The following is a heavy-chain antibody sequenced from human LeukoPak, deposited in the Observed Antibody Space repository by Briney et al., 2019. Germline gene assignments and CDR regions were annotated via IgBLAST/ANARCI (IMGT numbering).Heavy chain of an antibody. CDR1: GCTFTSYG. CDR2: INTNNVNR. J-gene: IGHJ4*02. V-gene: IGHV1-8*02. CDR3: AREVAGIALFNY. Sequence: ASVKVSCKASGCTFTSYGINWVRQAPGQGLEWMGWINTNNVNRNYAQKFQGRVTMTRDTSISTAYMELSSLRSEDTAVYYCAREVAGIALFNYWGQGTLVTVSS. D-gene: IGHD6-19*01.